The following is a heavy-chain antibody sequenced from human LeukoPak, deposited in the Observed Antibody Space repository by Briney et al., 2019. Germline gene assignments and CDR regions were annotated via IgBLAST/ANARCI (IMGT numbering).Heavy chain of an antibody. V-gene: IGHV3-23*01. Sequence: PGGSLRLSCAASGFTFSSYAMSWARQAPGKGLEWVSGISGSGGNTYYADSVKGRFTISRDNSKNTLSLQMNSLRAEDTAVYYCAKGYDFLDYWGQGTLVTVSS. CDR3: AKGYDFLDY. D-gene: IGHD3-3*01. CDR1: GFTFSSYA. J-gene: IGHJ4*02. CDR2: ISGSGGNT.